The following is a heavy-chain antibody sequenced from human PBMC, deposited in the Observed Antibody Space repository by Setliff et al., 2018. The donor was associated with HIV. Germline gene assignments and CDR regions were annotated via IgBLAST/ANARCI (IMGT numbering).Heavy chain of an antibody. D-gene: IGHD2-15*01. CDR3: ARDATRGGDMDV. CDR2: IKQDGCEK. J-gene: IGHJ6*03. Sequence: TSYYWGWIRQAPGKGLEWVASIKQDGCEKYYVDSVRGRFTISRDNAKNSLYLQMNSLRAEDTAVYYCARDATRGGDMDVWAKGTTVTVSS. CDR1: TSYY. V-gene: IGHV3-7*01.